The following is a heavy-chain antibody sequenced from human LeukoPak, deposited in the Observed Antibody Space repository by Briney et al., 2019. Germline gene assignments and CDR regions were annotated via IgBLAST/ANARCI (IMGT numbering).Heavy chain of an antibody. CDR1: GGSISSSSYY. J-gene: IGHJ4*02. V-gene: IGHV4-39*07. CDR2: INHSGST. Sequence: SETLSLTCTVSGGSISSSSYYWGWIRQPPGKGLEWIGEINHSGSTNYNPSLKSRVTISVDTSKNQFSLKLSSVTAADTAVYYCASSGYSSSWYTGYWGQGTLVTVSS. D-gene: IGHD6-13*01. CDR3: ASSGYSSSWYTGY.